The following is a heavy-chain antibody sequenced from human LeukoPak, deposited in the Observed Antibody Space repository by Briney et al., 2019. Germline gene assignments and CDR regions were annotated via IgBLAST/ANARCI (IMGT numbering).Heavy chain of an antibody. Sequence: PSETLSLTCAVDGGSFSGYYWSWIRQPPGKGLEWIGEINHSGSTNYNPSLKSRVTISVDTSKNQFSLKLSSVTAADTAVYYCARFRLPITIFGVVISDAFDIWGQGTMVTVSS. CDR2: INHSGST. D-gene: IGHD3-3*01. CDR1: GGSFSGYY. V-gene: IGHV4-34*01. J-gene: IGHJ3*02. CDR3: ARFRLPITIFGVVISDAFDI.